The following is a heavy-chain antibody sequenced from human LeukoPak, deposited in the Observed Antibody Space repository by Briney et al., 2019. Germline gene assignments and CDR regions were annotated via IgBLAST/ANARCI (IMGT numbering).Heavy chain of an antibody. V-gene: IGHV3-21*06. CDR1: RLTFSSYN. CDR2: ISRSDTYT. Sequence: GGSLRLSCAASRLTFSSYNMNWVRQAPGKGLEWVASISRSDTYTYYADSVKGRFTISRDNAKNSLYLQMNSLRAEDTAIYYCARDLLGYCTHGICYDKPNWFDPWGQGTLVTVSS. CDR3: ARDLLGYCTHGICYDKPNWFDP. J-gene: IGHJ5*02. D-gene: IGHD2-8*01.